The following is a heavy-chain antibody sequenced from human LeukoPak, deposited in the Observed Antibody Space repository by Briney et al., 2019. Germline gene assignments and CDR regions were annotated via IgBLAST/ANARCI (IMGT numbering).Heavy chain of an antibody. J-gene: IGHJ6*02. CDR3: ARVGITGTTNYGMDV. Sequence: PGGSLRLSCAASGFTFSNFAMSWVRQAPGKGLEWVSDISSSGSTIYYADSVKGRFTISRDNAKNSLYLRMNSLRAEDTAVYYCARVGITGTTNYGMDVWGQGTTVTVSS. CDR1: GFTFSNFA. D-gene: IGHD1-7*01. CDR2: ISSSGSTI. V-gene: IGHV3-48*03.